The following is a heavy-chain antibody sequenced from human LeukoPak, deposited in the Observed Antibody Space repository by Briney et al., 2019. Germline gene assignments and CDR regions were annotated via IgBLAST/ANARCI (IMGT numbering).Heavy chain of an antibody. CDR2: IPGSGGAT. D-gene: IGHD3-22*01. CDR1: GFTFSSYA. J-gene: IGHJ6*02. V-gene: IGHV3-23*01. Sequence: HSGGSLRLSCEASGFTFSSYAIRWVRQAPGTGLEWVSSIPGSGGATYYADSVRGRFSISRDSSKNTVYLQINSLRDEDTAVYYCARARPWDSSRSYYFGMDVWGHGTTVTVSS. CDR3: ARARPWDSSRSYYFGMDV.